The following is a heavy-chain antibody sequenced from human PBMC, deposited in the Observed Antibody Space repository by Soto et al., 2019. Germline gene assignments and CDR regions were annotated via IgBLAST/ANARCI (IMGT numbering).Heavy chain of an antibody. V-gene: IGHV4-34*01. Sequence: SETLSLTCAVYGGSFSGYYWSWIRQPPGKGLEWIGEINHSGSTNYNPSLKSRVTISVDTSKNQFSLKLSSVTAADTAVYYCARGQFSELQLLRQQRGRSDAFDIWGQGTMVTVSS. D-gene: IGHD6-25*01. J-gene: IGHJ3*02. CDR1: GGSFSGYY. CDR3: ARGQFSELQLLRQQRGRSDAFDI. CDR2: INHSGST.